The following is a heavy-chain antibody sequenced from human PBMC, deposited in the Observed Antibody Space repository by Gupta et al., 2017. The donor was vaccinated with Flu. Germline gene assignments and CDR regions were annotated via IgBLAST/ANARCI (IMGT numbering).Heavy chain of an antibody. D-gene: IGHD3-22*01. V-gene: IGHV1-69*08. Sequence: QVQLVQSGAEVKKPGSSVKVSCKASGGTFSSYTISWVRQAPGQGLEWMGRIIPILGIANYAQKFQGRVTITADKSTSTAYMELSSLRSEETAVYYCARDGEATMIVVVSTAFDIWSQGTMVTVSS. J-gene: IGHJ3*02. CDR2: IIPILGIA. CDR1: GGTFSSYT. CDR3: ARDGEATMIVVVSTAFDI.